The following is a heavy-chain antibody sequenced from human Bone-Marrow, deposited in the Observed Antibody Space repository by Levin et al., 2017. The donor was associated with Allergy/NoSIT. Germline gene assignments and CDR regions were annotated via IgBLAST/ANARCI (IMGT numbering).Heavy chain of an antibody. Sequence: SQTLSLTCTVSGGSIRRYYWSWIRQPPGKGLEWIGYIYYSGSTNYNPSLKSRVTISVDTSKNQFSLKLSSVTAADTAVYYCARLYDYFHYWGQGTLVTVSS. CDR2: IYYSGST. J-gene: IGHJ4*02. CDR1: GGSIRRYY. CDR3: ARLYDYFHY. D-gene: IGHD5/OR15-5a*01. V-gene: IGHV4-59*01.